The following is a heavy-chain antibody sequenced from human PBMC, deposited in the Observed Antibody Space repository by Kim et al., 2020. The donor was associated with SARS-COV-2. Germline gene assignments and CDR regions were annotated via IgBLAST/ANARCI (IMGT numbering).Heavy chain of an antibody. CDR3: ARAVGSNPLDY. CDR2: T. V-gene: IGHV4-59*01. J-gene: IGHJ4*02. Sequence: TNYNPSLKSRVTISVDTSKNQFSLKLSSVTAADTAVYYCARAVGSNPLDYWGQGTLVTVSS. D-gene: IGHD3-10*01.